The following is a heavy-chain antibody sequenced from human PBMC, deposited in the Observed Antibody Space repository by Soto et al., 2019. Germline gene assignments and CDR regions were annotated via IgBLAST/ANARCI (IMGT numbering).Heavy chain of an antibody. D-gene: IGHD3-3*02. CDR3: AARHFWSRPGTDGRLAY. Sequence: SETLSITYTVSGCSISSGVYYWSWIRQHPGKGLEWIGYIYYSGSTYYSPSLKSRFTISGDTSKNQFSLKLTSVPPADTAVYYCAARHFWSRPGTDGRLAYWGQGTLVTVSS. J-gene: IGHJ4*02. CDR2: IYYSGST. V-gene: IGHV4-31*02. CDR1: GCSISSGVYY.